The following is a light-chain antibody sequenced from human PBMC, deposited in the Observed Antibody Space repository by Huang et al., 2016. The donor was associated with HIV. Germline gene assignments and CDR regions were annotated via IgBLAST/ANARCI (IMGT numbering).Light chain of an antibody. CDR3: QQHYSSPPT. CDR1: QSLLYNSNHKNY. CDR2: WAS. V-gene: IGKV4-1*01. Sequence: DIVMTQSPDSLAVSLGERATINCKSSQSLLYNSNHKNYLAWYQQKPGQPPNLLIYWASSRKSGVHDRFSGSGSETDFTLTISSLQAEDVAVYYCQQHYSSPPTFGQGTKLEIK. J-gene: IGKJ2*01.